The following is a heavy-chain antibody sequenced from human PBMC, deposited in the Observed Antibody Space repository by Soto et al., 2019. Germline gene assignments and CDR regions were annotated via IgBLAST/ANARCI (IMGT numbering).Heavy chain of an antibody. V-gene: IGHV4-39*07. D-gene: IGHD3-22*01. CDR1: GCSISSSSYY. J-gene: IGHJ3*02. CDR2: ISYSGST. Sequence: SETLCLTCTVSGCSISSSSYYWGWIRQPPGKGLEWIGSISYSGSTYYKPSLKSRVTISVDTSKNQFSLKLSSVTAADTAVYYCARTYDDSGPNSGGYGFDIWGPGTMVTVSS. CDR3: ARTYDDSGPNSGGYGFDI.